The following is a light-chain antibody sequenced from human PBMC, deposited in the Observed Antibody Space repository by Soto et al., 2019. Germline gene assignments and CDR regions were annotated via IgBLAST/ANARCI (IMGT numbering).Light chain of an antibody. V-gene: IGLV1-47*01. Sequence: QSVLTQPPSASGTPGQMVTISCSGSDSNIKSNYVYWYQHLPGTAPRLLIYWNNQRPSGVPDRFSGSKSGTSASLAISGPRSEDEGVYYCAAWDGALNVWMFGGGTKVTVL. CDR3: AAWDGALNVWM. CDR1: DSNIKSNY. CDR2: WNN. J-gene: IGLJ3*02.